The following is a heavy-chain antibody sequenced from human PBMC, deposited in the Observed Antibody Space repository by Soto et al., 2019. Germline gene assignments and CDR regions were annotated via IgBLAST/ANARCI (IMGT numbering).Heavy chain of an antibody. Sequence: GGSLRLSCAASGFTFNSYAMSWVRQAPGKGLEWVSAISGSGGSTYYADSVKGRFTISRDNSKNTLYLQMNSLRAEDADEYYCAKGLEGRYCGCDCYDAFDIWGQGTMVTVSS. D-gene: IGHD2-21*02. CDR1: GFTFNSYA. V-gene: IGHV3-23*01. J-gene: IGHJ3*02. CDR3: AKGLEGRYCGCDCYDAFDI. CDR2: ISGSGGST.